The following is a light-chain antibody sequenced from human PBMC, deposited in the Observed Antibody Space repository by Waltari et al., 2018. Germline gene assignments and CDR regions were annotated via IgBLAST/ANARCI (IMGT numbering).Light chain of an antibody. V-gene: IGKV3-11*01. Sequence: EILLPQSPAILSLSPGERASLSCRASQSVTNYLSWYQQKPGQAPRLLIYDKHNRAPSIPARFSGSGFGTDFTLTISSLEPEDFAVYYCQQRRDWPLTFGGGTKVEIK. CDR2: DKH. CDR1: QSVTNY. J-gene: IGKJ4*01. CDR3: QQRRDWPLT.